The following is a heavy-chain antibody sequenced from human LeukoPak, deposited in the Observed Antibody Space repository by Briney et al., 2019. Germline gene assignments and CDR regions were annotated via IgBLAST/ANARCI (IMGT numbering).Heavy chain of an antibody. V-gene: IGHV1-8*01. D-gene: IGHD2-2*01. CDR1: GYTFTSYD. J-gene: IGHJ4*02. CDR2: MNPNSGNT. CDR3: ARGPSSELVVPAANDY. Sequence: GASVKVSCKASGYTFTSYDINWVRQATGQGLEWMGWMNPNSGNTGYAQKFQGRVTMTTDTSTSTAFMELRSLRSDDTAVYYCARGPSSELVVPAANDYWGQGTLVTVSS.